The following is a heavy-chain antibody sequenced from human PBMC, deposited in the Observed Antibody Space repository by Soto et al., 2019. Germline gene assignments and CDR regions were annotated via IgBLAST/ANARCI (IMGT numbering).Heavy chain of an antibody. D-gene: IGHD2-2*01. J-gene: IGHJ6*03. V-gene: IGHV4-59*08. Sequence: SETLSLTCTVSGDSISSYYWSWIRQPPGKGLEWIGYIYYSGSTNYNPSLKSRVTISVDTSKNQFSLKLSSVTAADTAVYYCASSSRPAGSSPYYYYYYMDVWGKGTTVTVSS. CDR1: GDSISSYY. CDR2: IYYSGST. CDR3: ASSSRPAGSSPYYYYYYMDV.